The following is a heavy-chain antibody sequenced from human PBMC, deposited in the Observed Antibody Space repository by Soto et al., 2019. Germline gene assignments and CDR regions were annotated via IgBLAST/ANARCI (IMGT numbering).Heavy chain of an antibody. Sequence: QIHLVQSGAEVKKPGASVKVSCKGSGYGFTTYGITWVRQAPGQGLEWMAWISAHNGNTNYAQKLQGRVTVTRDTSTSTAYMELRSLRSDDTAVYYCARDLPPSDYWGQGTLVTVSS. CDR1: GYGFTTYG. J-gene: IGHJ4*02. D-gene: IGHD2-2*01. CDR3: ARDLPPSDY. V-gene: IGHV1-18*01. CDR2: ISAHNGNT.